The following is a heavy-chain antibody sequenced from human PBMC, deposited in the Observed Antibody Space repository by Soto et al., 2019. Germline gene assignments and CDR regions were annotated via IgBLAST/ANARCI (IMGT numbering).Heavy chain of an antibody. CDR3: AKDIGLRFLEWLTAYGMDV. D-gene: IGHD3-3*01. CDR1: GFTFDDYT. CDR2: ISWDGGST. Sequence: GGSLRLSCAASGFTFDDYTMHWVRQAPGKGLEWVSLISWDGGSTYYADSVKGRFTISRDNSKNSLYLQMNRLRTEDTALYYCAKDIGLRFLEWLTAYGMDVWGQGTTVTVSS. J-gene: IGHJ6*02. V-gene: IGHV3-43*01.